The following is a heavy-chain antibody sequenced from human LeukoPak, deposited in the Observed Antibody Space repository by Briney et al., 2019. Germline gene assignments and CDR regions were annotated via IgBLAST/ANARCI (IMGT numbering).Heavy chain of an antibody. D-gene: IGHD3-10*01. J-gene: IGHJ6*03. V-gene: IGHV3-23*01. Sequence: GGSLRLSCAASGFTFSSYGMSWVRQAPGKGLEWASAISGSGGSTYYADSVKGRFTISRDNSKNTLYLQMNSLRAEDTAVYYCAKRGLYGSGSYYKRLYYYYMDVWGKGTTVTISS. CDR2: ISGSGGST. CDR1: GFTFSSYG. CDR3: AKRGLYGSGSYYKRLYYYYMDV.